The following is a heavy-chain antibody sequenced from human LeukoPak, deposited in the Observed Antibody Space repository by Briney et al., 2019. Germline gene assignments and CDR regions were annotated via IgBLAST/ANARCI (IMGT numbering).Heavy chain of an antibody. D-gene: IGHD4-23*01. CDR3: ARGRPHGNDY. CDR2: IASDGSST. V-gene: IGHV3-74*01. Sequence: GGSLRLSCAASGFTFSSYWMNWLRQAPGKGLVWVSRIASDGSSTTYADSVKGRFSISRDNAKNTLYLQMNSLRVEDTAVYYCARGRPHGNDYWGQGTLVTVSS. J-gene: IGHJ4*02. CDR1: GFTFSSYW.